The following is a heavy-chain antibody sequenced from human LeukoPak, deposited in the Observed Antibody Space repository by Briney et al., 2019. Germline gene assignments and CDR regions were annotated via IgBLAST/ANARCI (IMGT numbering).Heavy chain of an antibody. D-gene: IGHD3-3*01. J-gene: IGHJ4*02. Sequence: GGSLRLSCAASGFTFSSYWMSWVRQAPGKGLEWVANIKQDGSEKYYVDSVKGRFTISRDNAKNSLYLQMNSLRAEDTAVYYCAREGYYDFWSGYRYFDYWGQGTLVTVSS. V-gene: IGHV3-7*01. CDR2: IKQDGSEK. CDR1: GFTFSSYW. CDR3: AREGYYDFWSGYRYFDY.